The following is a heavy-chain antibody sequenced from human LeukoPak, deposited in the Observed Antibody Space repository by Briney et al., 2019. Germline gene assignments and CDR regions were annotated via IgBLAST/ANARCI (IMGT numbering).Heavy chain of an antibody. CDR1: GGSINSGGYY. Sequence: PSETLSLTCTISGGSINSGGYYWTWIRQYPGKGLEWIRFIYHSGTTDSNPSLKRRLSISLDTSRNQFSLKLNSVTAADTAFYYCAGVAYWFNTGAHLPDYWGQGTLVVVSS. CDR3: AGVAYWFNTGAHLPDY. V-gene: IGHV4-31*03. CDR2: IYHSGTT. J-gene: IGHJ4*02. D-gene: IGHD2-8*02.